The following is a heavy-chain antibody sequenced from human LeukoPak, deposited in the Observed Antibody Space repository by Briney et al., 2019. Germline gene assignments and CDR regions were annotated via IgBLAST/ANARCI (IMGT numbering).Heavy chain of an antibody. CDR3: ARAPRGIAARLAYYFDY. J-gene: IGHJ4*02. Sequence: ASVKVSCKASGYTFTSYYMHWVRQAPGQGLEWMGIINPSGGSTSYAQKFQGRVTMTRDTSTSTVYMELNSLRAEDTAVYYCARAPRGIAARLAYYFDYWGQGTLVTVSS. CDR2: INPSGGST. V-gene: IGHV1-46*01. D-gene: IGHD6-6*01. CDR1: GYTFTSYY.